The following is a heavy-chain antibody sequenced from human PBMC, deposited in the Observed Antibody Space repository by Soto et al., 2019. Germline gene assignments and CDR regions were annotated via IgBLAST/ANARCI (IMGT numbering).Heavy chain of an antibody. D-gene: IGHD4-17*01. Sequence: GASVKVSCKTSGYSFTSYTIHWVRQAPGQRLEWMGWINTGNDNTKYSQKFQGRFTITRDTSASTAYMEVSSLTSEDTAVYYCARGYDFGESVDSWGQGTLVTVSS. CDR3: ARGYDFGESVDS. J-gene: IGHJ4*02. CDR1: GYSFTSYT. CDR2: INTGNDNT. V-gene: IGHV1-3*04.